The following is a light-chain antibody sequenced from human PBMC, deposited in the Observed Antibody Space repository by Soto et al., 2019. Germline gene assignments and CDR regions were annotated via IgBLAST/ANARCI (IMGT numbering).Light chain of an antibody. J-gene: IGLJ1*01. CDR3: CSYAGSYTYV. CDR1: SSDIGTYKY. CDR2: DVN. Sequence: QSALTQPRSVSGSPGQSVTISCTGTSSDIGTYKYVSWYQSQPGTAPKLIIYDVNKRPSGVPDRFSGSKSGDTASLTISGLQVEEEADFFCCSYAGSYTYVFGTGTKLTVL. V-gene: IGLV2-11*01.